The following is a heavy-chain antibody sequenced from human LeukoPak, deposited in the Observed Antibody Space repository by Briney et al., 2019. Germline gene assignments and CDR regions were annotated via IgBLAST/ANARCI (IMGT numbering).Heavy chain of an antibody. J-gene: IGHJ4*02. CDR1: GFTFSSYS. V-gene: IGHV3-21*01. D-gene: IGHD3-3*01. Sequence: GGSLRLSCAASGFTFSSYSMNWVRQAPGKGLEWVSSISSSSSYIYYADSVKGRFTISRDNAKNSLYLQMNSLRAEDTAVYYCARDQHYYDFWSGYPYYFDYWGLGTLVTVSS. CDR2: ISSSSSYI. CDR3: ARDQHYYDFWSGYPYYFDY.